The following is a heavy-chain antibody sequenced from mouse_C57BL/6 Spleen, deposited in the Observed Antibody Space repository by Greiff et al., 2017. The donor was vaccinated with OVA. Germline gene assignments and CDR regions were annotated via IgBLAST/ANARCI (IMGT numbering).Heavy chain of an antibody. CDR1: GYTFTSYW. J-gene: IGHJ1*03. D-gene: IGHD1-1*01. Sequence: VQLQQSGTELVKPGASVKLSCKASGYTFTSYWMHWVKQRPGQGLEWIGNINPSNGGTNYNEKFKSKATLTVDKSSSTACMQLSSLTSEDSAVYDCARSLLLRSVLDFDVWGTGTTVTVSS. CDR2: INPSNGGT. V-gene: IGHV1-53*01. CDR3: ARSLLLRSVLDFDV.